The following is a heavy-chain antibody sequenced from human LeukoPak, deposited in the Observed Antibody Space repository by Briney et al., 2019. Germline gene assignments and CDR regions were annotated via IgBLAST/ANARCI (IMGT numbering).Heavy chain of an antibody. Sequence: PSETLSLTCTVSGGSISSSRHYWGWIRQPPGKGLEWIGSIYETGNTYYNPFLESRVTISVDTSKKQFSLRLRSVTAADTAVYYCAKSESIAAPSFDYWGQGTLVTVSS. J-gene: IGHJ4*02. D-gene: IGHD6-6*01. V-gene: IGHV4-39*01. CDR2: IYETGNT. CDR3: AKSESIAAPSFDY. CDR1: GGSISSSRHY.